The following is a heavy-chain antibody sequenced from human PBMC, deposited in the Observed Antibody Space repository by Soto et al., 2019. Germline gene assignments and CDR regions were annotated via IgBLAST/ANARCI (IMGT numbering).Heavy chain of an antibody. CDR2: INPNSGGT. D-gene: IGHD3-10*01. CDR3: ARDGSGSSAVYDAFDI. CDR1: GYTFTGYY. V-gene: IGHV1-2*04. Sequence: ASVKVSCKASGYTFTGYYMHWVRQAPGQGLEWMGWINPNSGGTNYAQKFQGWVTMTRDTSISTAYMELSRLRSDDTAVYYCARDGSGSSAVYDAFDIWGPGTMVTVSS. J-gene: IGHJ3*02.